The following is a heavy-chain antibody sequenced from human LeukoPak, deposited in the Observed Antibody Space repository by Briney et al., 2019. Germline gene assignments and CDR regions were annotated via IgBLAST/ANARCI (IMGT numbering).Heavy chain of an antibody. CDR1: GGSISSYY. D-gene: IGHD2-15*01. Sequence: SSETLSLTCTVSGGSISSYYWSWIRQPPGKGLEWIGYIYYSGSTNYNPSLKSRVTISVDTSKNQFSLKLSSVTAADTAVYYCARHCSGGSCYTFYGAFDIWGQGTMVTVSS. V-gene: IGHV4-59*01. J-gene: IGHJ3*02. CDR3: ARHCSGGSCYTFYGAFDI. CDR2: IYYSGST.